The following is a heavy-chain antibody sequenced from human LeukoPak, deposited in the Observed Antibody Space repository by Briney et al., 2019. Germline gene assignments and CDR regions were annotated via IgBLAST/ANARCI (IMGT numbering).Heavy chain of an antibody. CDR3: ARLPAYCSSTSCYYDY. CDR2: ISSASGSI. V-gene: IGHV3-48*04. Sequence: GSLRLSCAASGFTFSSYSMNWGRKAPGKGLGWGSYISSASGSIYYADSVKGRFTISRDNAKNSLFLQMNSLRAEDTAVYYCARLPAYCSSTSCYYDYWGQGTLVTVSS. CDR1: GFTFSSYS. J-gene: IGHJ4*02. D-gene: IGHD2-2*01.